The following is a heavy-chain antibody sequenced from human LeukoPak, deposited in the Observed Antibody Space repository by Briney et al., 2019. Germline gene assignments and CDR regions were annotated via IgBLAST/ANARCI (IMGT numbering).Heavy chain of an antibody. J-gene: IGHJ3*02. CDR3: ARDPGFSAFDI. V-gene: IGHV3-7*01. CDR2: IKEDGSEK. Sequence: GGSLSLSCAASGFTFSSYWMSWGRQAPGKGPEFVANIKEDGSEKSYVDSVKGRFTISRDNAKNSLSLQMNSLRAEDTAVYSCARDPGFSAFDIWGQGTMVIVSS. CDR1: GFTFSSYW.